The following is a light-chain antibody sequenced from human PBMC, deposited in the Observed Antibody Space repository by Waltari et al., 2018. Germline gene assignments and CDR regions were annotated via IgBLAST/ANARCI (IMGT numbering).Light chain of an antibody. J-gene: IGKJ2*01. V-gene: IGKV1-39*01. CDR3: QQTYSSPYT. CDR1: QTITSY. Sequence: DIQMTQSPASLSASVGDSVTITCRLSQTITSYLNWYQHRPGKPPQLLIFAASRLQNGVPSRFSGSGSGTTFSLTISNVQPEDFATYFCQQTYSSPYTFGQGTKVDIQ. CDR2: AAS.